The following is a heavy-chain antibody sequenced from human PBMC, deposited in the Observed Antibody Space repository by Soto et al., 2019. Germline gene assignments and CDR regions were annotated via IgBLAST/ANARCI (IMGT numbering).Heavy chain of an antibody. J-gene: IGHJ6*02. CDR1: GFTFDDYT. V-gene: IGHV3-43*01. D-gene: IGHD2-21*02. CDR3: AKDMRTVVTPGGMDV. Sequence: GGSLRLSCAASGFTFDDYTMHWVRQAPGKGLEWVSLISWDGGSTYYADSVKGRFTISRDNSKNSLYLQMNSLRTEDTALYYCAKDMRTVVTPGGMDVWGQGTTVTVSS. CDR2: ISWDGGST.